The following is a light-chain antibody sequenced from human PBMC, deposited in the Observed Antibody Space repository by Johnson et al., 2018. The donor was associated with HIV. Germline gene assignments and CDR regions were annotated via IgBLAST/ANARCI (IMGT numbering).Light chain of an antibody. CDR3: GTWDSSLVAEV. J-gene: IGLJ1*01. CDR2: ENN. V-gene: IGLV1-51*02. Sequence: QAVLTQPPSVSAAPGQKVTISCSGSSSNIGNNYVSWYQQLPGTAPKLLIYENNKRPSGITDRFSGSKSGTSATLGITGLQTGDEADNYCGTWDSSLVAEVFGTGTKVTVL. CDR1: SSNIGNNY.